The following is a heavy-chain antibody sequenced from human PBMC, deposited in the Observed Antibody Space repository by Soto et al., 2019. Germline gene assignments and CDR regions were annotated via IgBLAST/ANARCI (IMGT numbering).Heavy chain of an antibody. CDR2: INSDGCST. CDR1: GFTFNSYW. CDR3: ATRLPNY. V-gene: IGHV3-74*01. J-gene: IGHJ4*02. Sequence: EVQLVESGGGLVQPGGSLRLSCAASGFTFNSYWMHWVRQAPGKGLVWVSRINSDGCSTYYAVSVKSRFTISRDNAKNTMYLQMHSLMVEDTAVYYCATRLPNYWRQGTLVTVSS.